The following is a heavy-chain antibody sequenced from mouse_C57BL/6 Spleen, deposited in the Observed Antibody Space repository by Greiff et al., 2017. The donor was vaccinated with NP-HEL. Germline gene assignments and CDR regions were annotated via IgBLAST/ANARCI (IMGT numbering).Heavy chain of an antibody. CDR1: GFSLTSYG. Sequence: VQLQQSGPGLVQPSQSLSITCTVSGFSLTSYGVHWVRQSPGKGLEWLGVIWSGGSTDYNAAFISRLSISKDKSKSQVFFKMNSLQADDTAIYYCATPFTTVVATKDYYAMDYWGQGTSVTVSS. CDR2: IWSGGST. J-gene: IGHJ4*01. D-gene: IGHD1-1*01. CDR3: ATPFTTVVATKDYYAMDY. V-gene: IGHV2-2*01.